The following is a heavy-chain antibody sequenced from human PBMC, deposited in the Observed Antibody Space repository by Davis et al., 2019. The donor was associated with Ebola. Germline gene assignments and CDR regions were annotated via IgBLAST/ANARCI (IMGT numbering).Heavy chain of an antibody. J-gene: IGHJ3*02. CDR3: ARGVAVAGTLSRAFDI. D-gene: IGHD6-19*01. CDR1: GGSISSYY. V-gene: IGHV4-59*01. CDR2: IYSSGNT. Sequence: SETLSLTCTVSGGSISSYYWSWIRQPPGKGLEWIGYIYSSGNTNNNPSLKSRVTISVDTSKNQFSLELSSVTAADTAVYYCARGVAVAGTLSRAFDIWGQGTMVTVSS.